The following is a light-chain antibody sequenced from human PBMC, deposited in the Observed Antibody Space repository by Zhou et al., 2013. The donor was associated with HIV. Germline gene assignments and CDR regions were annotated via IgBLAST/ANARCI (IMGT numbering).Light chain of an antibody. CDR2: LAS. V-gene: IGKV1-39*01. CDR3: QQSDTSPRT. CDR1: QSISSY. J-gene: IGKJ1*01. Sequence: DIQMTQSPSSLSASVGDRVTITCRASQSISSYLNWYQQRPGKAPKLLIYLASTLEYGVPSRFSGSASGTEFTLTITSLQPEDLGTYYCQQSDTSPRTFGQGTKVDIK.